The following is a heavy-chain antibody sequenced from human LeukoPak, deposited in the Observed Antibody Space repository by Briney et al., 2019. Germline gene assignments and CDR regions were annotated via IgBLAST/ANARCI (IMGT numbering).Heavy chain of an antibody. J-gene: IGHJ4*02. CDR1: GFTFSSHA. CDR2: IDEGDGTT. V-gene: IGHV3-23*01. D-gene: IGHD6-19*01. Sequence: AGGSLRLSCAASGFTFSSHAMNWVRQAPGKGLEWVSSIDEGDGTTHYADSVKGRFTISRDDSKNTLYLQLNSLRVEDTAVYYCAKQLLVGSWGQGTLVTVSS. CDR3: AKQLLVGS.